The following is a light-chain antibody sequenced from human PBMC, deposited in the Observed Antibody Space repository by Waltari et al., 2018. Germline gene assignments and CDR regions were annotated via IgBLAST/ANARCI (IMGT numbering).Light chain of an antibody. J-gene: IGLJ3*02. CDR3: QVWDYIQGV. CDR1: NLGRKS. Sequence: SYVLTQPPSVSAAPGKTARTTSGAHNLGRKSFTWYQTKAGQAPVPVIHYDSGRPTGIPERFSGSTSGDTATLSISRVEAGDEADYFCQVWDYIQGVFGGGTKLTVL. CDR2: YDS. V-gene: IGLV3-21*04.